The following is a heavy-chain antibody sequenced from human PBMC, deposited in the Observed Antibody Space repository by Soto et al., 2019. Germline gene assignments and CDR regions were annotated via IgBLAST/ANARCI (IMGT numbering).Heavy chain of an antibody. CDR3: ARVAFGPIDY. D-gene: IGHD3-16*01. V-gene: IGHV4-38-2*02. CDR2: MYHSGTT. CDR1: NYSISSGYY. Sequence: NLPETLSLTCTVSNYSISSGYYWGWIRQSPGEGLEWIVSMYHSGTTYYNPSLKSRVTISIDTSKNQFSLKLTSVTSADTAVYFCARVAFGPIDYWGQGTLVTVSS. J-gene: IGHJ4*02.